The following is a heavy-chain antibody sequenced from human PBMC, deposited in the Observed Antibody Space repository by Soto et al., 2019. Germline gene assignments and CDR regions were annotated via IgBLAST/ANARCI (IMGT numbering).Heavy chain of an antibody. Sequence: QVQLVESGRGVVQPGRSLRLSCAASGFTFSNYAMHWVRQAPGKGLEWVAVISSNGKTKYHADSVKGRFTISRDNSKNTPYLHLYSPRAADTAVYYCARGPDYTSSFDYWGQGTLVTVSS. CDR2: ISSNGKTK. CDR1: GFTFSNYA. V-gene: IGHV3-30*04. J-gene: IGHJ4*02. D-gene: IGHD4-4*01. CDR3: ARGPDYTSSFDY.